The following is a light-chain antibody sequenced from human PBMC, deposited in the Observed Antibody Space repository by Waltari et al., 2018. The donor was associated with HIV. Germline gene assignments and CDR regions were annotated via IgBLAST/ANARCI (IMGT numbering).Light chain of an antibody. CDR2: GAS. CDR3: QQYGSSPPVT. J-gene: IGKJ5*01. Sequence: EIVLTQSPGTLSLSPGERATLSCRASQSVSSSYLAWYQKKPGQAPRLLIYGASSRATGIPDRFSGSGSGTDCTLTISRLEPEDFAVYYCQQYGSSPPVTFGQGTRLEIK. CDR1: QSVSSSY. V-gene: IGKV3-20*01.